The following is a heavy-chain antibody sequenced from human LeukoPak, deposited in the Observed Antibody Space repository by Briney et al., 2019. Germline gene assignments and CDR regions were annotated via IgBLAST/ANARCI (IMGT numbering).Heavy chain of an antibody. Sequence: GRSLRLSCAASGFTFSSYAMHWVRQAPGKGLEWVAVISYDGSNKYYADSVKGRFTISRDNSKNTLYLQMNSLRAEDTAVYYCARDPGGYATRGWDYWGQGTLVTVSS. J-gene: IGHJ4*02. V-gene: IGHV3-30-3*01. CDR2: ISYDGSNK. CDR3: ARDPGGYATRGWDY. CDR1: GFTFSSYA. D-gene: IGHD5-12*01.